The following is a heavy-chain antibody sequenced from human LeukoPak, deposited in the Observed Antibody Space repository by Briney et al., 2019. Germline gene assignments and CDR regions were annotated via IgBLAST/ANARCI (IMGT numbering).Heavy chain of an antibody. D-gene: IGHD3-22*01. CDR1: GYTFTGYY. J-gene: IGHJ3*02. Sequence: ASVKVSCKASGYTFTGYYMHWVRQAPGQGLEWXXXXXPNSGGTNYAQKFQGRVTMTRDTSISTAYMELSRLRSDDTAVYYCARAMYYYDSSGYYFLDAFDIWGQGTMVTVSS. V-gene: IGHV1-2*02. CDR2: XXPNSGGT. CDR3: ARAMYYYDSSGYYFLDAFDI.